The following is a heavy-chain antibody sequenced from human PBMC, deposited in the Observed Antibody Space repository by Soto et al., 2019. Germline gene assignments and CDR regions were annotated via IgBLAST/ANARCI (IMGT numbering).Heavy chain of an antibody. V-gene: IGHV4-4*02. J-gene: IGHJ6*03. CDR3: ARVLRDYPFYYYYMDV. D-gene: IGHD4-17*01. Sequence: SETMSLTCAVCGGSVCSSNWGGWVRPTPGKGLEWIGEIYHSGSTNYNPSLKSRVTISVDKSKNQFSLKLSSVTAADTAVYYCARVLRDYPFYYYYMDVWGKGTTVTVSS. CDR2: IYHSGST. CDR1: GGSVCSSNW.